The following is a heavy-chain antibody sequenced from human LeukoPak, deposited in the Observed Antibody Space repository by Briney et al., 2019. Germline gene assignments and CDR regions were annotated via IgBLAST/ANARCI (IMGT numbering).Heavy chain of an antibody. V-gene: IGHV1-18*04. J-gene: IGHJ4*02. CDR2: ISTYNGNT. D-gene: IGHD7-27*01. Sequence: ASVKVSCKASGYSFTSYYIHWVRQAPGQGHEWLGWISTYNGNTHYAQKLQGRVTMTTDTSTTTAYMELRSLRSDDTAVYYCARDYRTGFDYWGQGTLVTVSS. CDR1: GYSFTSYY. CDR3: ARDYRTGFDY.